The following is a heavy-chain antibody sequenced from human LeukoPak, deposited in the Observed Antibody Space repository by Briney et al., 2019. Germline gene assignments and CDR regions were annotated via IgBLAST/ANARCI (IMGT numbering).Heavy chain of an antibody. Sequence: SETLSLTCTVPGASINSDTYYWGWIRQPPGKGLEWIGTHSHSGSAYYNPSLRSRITMSLDTSENQLSLKLYSVTAADTAIYYCARYQTGTMFAVWGQGTLVTVSS. CDR1: GASINSDTYY. CDR3: ARYQTGTMFAV. J-gene: IGHJ4*02. V-gene: IGHV4-39*07. D-gene: IGHD1/OR15-1a*01. CDR2: HSHSGSA.